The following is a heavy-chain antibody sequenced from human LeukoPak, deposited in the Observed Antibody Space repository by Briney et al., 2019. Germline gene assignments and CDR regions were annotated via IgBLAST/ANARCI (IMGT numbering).Heavy chain of an antibody. Sequence: ASVKVSCKASGYTFTGYYMHWVRQAPGQGLEWMGWINPNSGGTNYAQKFQGRVTMTRDTSISTAYMELSRLRSDDTAVYYCARGTGGFSTRFDYWCQGTLVTVSS. D-gene: IGHD2-2*01. CDR3: ARGTGGFSTRFDY. CDR1: GYTFTGYY. CDR2: INPNSGGT. V-gene: IGHV1-2*02. J-gene: IGHJ4*02.